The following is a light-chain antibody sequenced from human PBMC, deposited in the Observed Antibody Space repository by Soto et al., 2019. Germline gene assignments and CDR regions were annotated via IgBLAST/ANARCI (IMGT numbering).Light chain of an antibody. CDR2: DTF. V-gene: IGKV1-39*01. CDR1: ESISSE. J-gene: IGKJ3*01. CDR3: PSS. Sequence: SSLSASLGDRVTITCRPSESISSELNLFQQRPAKAPRRLIYDTFTLQSGVPSRFSGSVSGTEFSLTISSLLSGKSRHSSWPSSFG.